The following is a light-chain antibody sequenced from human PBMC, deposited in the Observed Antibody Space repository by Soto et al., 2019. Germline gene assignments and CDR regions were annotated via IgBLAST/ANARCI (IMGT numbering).Light chain of an antibody. CDR3: SSYTSTSTLVV. CDR1: SSDVGGYNY. CDR2: DVS. J-gene: IGLJ2*01. V-gene: IGLV2-14*01. Sequence: QSVLTQPASVSGSPGQSITISCTGTSSDVGGYNYVSWYQQHPGNAPKLMIYDVSYRPSGVSNRFSGSKSGNTASLTISGLQAEDEADYYCSSYTSTSTLVVFGGGTKVTVL.